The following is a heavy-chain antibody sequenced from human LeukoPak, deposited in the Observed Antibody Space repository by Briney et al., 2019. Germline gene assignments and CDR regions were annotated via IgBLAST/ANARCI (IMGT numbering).Heavy chain of an antibody. CDR2: ISYDGSNK. CDR1: GFTFSSYA. D-gene: IGHD5-12*01. J-gene: IGHJ3*02. CDR3: ARATRYTAYDFAFDI. V-gene: IGHV3-30-3*01. Sequence: PGGSLRLSCAASGFTFSSYAMHWVRQAPGKGLEWVAVISYDGSNKYYADSVKGRFTISRDNSENTLYLQMNSLRAEDTAVYYCARATRYTAYDFAFDIWGQGTMVTVSS.